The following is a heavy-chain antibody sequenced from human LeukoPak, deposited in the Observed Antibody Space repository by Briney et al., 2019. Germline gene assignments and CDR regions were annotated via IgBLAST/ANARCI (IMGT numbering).Heavy chain of an antibody. CDR1: GFTFSTYG. CDR3: AKDGPLLWFGPTDA. D-gene: IGHD3-10*01. Sequence: GGSLRLSCVASGFTFSTYGMSWVRQAPGKGLEWVAAVSLTGSGTYYPDSLKGRFIISRDNFQNTVFLQMNSLRPEDTAFYFCAKDGPLLWFGPTDAWGQGILVTVSS. J-gene: IGHJ5*02. V-gene: IGHV3-23*01. CDR2: VSLTGSGT.